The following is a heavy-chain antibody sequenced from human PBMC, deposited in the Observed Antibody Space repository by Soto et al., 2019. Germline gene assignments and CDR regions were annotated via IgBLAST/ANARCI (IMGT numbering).Heavy chain of an antibody. V-gene: IGHV1-18*04. CDR1: GYTFTSYG. CDR2: ISAYNGNT. J-gene: IGHJ5*02. CDR3: ARDAPYDSSGYYYGWFDP. Sequence: ASVKVSCKASGYTFTSYGISWVRQAPGQGLEWMGWISAYNGNTNYAQKLQGRVTMTTDTSTSTAYMELRSLRSDDTAVYYCARDAPYDSSGYYYGWFDPWGQGTLVTVSS. D-gene: IGHD3-22*01.